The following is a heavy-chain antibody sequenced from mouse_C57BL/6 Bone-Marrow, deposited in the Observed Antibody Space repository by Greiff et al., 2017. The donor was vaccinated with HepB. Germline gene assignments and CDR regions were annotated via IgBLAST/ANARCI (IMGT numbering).Heavy chain of an antibody. Sequence: QVQLQQPGAELVRPGSSVKLSCKASGYTFTSYWMDWVKQRPGQGLEWIGNIYPSDSETHYNQKFKDKATLTVDKSYSTAYMQLSSLTSEDSAVYYCARGSYYFDYWGQGTTLTVSS. V-gene: IGHV1-61*01. CDR2: IYPSDSET. D-gene: IGHD3-1*01. CDR1: GYTFTSYW. J-gene: IGHJ2*01. CDR3: ARGSYYFDY.